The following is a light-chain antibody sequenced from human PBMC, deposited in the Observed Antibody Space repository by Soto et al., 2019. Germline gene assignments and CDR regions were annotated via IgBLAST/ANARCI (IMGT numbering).Light chain of an antibody. J-gene: IGKJ1*01. Sequence: DIQMTQSPSSLSASVGDRVTITCRASQSISSYLNWYQQKPGKAPKLLIYAASSLQSGVPSGFSGSGSGTDFTLTISSLQPEDFATYSCQQSFSTLWTFGQGTKVDIK. CDR2: AAS. V-gene: IGKV1-39*01. CDR1: QSISSY. CDR3: QQSFSTLWT.